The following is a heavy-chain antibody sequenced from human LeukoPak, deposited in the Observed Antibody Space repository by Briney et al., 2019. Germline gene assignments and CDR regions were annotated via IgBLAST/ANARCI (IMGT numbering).Heavy chain of an antibody. D-gene: IGHD2-2*01. Sequence: GGSLRLSCAASGFTFSDYYMTWFRQAPGKGLEWVSYISGGSSYTNFADSVKGRFTISRDNAKNSLYLQMNSLRAEDTAVYYCAKLEKIGYCSSTSCRYFDYWGQGTLVTVSS. V-gene: IGHV3-11*06. CDR2: ISGGSSYT. J-gene: IGHJ4*02. CDR1: GFTFSDYY. CDR3: AKLEKIGYCSSTSCRYFDY.